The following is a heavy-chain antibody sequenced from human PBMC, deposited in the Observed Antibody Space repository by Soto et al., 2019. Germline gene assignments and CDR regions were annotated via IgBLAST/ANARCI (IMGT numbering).Heavy chain of an antibody. J-gene: IGHJ5*02. CDR1: GAALNSGNYY. CDR3: ARLRIATNNYKWFDP. CDR2: IYVTGAV. D-gene: IGHD2-21*01. Sequence: SETLSLTCSVSGAALNSGNYYWSWIRQVPGKGLEWIGHIYVTGAVDYNPSLRDRITIPQDASERQFSLNLRLVTAADTAVYYCARLRIATNNYKWFDPWGQGTLVTVSS. V-gene: IGHV4-31*03.